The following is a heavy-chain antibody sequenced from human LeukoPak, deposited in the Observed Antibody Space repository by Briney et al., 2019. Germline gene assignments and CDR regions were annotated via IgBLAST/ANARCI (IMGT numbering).Heavy chain of an antibody. CDR1: GYTFTSYG. V-gene: IGHV1-18*01. CDR2: ISAYNGNT. D-gene: IGHD6-6*01. Sequence: GASVKLSCKASGYTFTSYGISWVRQAPGQGLEWMGWISAYNGNTNYAQKLQGRVTMTTDTSTSTAYMELRSLRSDDTAVYYCARAQYSSSSLYPFDHWGQGTLVTVSS. CDR3: ARAQYSSSSLYPFDH. J-gene: IGHJ4*02.